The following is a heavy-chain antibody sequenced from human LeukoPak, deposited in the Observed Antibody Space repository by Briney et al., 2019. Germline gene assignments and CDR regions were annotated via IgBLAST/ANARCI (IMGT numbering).Heavy chain of an antibody. V-gene: IGHV3-23*01. Sequence: PGGSLRLSCAASGFTFSSYAMSWVRQAPGKGLEWVSAISGSGGSTYYADSVKGRFTISRDNSKNTLYLQMNSLRAEDTAVYYCAKDLGSSLIPDLWYYFDYWGQGTLVTVSS. J-gene: IGHJ4*02. CDR3: AKDLGSSLIPDLWYYFDY. CDR2: ISGSGGST. CDR1: GFTFSSYA. D-gene: IGHD2-21*01.